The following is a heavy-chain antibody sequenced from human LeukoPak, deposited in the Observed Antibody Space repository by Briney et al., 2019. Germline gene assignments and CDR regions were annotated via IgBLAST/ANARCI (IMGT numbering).Heavy chain of an antibody. CDR2: IRYDGSNK. D-gene: IGHD6-6*01. Sequence: GGSLRLSCAASGFTFSSYGMHWVRQAPGKGLEWVAFIRYDGSNKYYADSVKGRFTISRDNSKNTLYLQMNSLRAEDTAAYYCAKRVLYSSSSSYYYYMDVWGKGTTVTVSS. CDR3: AKRVLYSSSSSYYYYMDV. J-gene: IGHJ6*03. CDR1: GFTFSSYG. V-gene: IGHV3-30*02.